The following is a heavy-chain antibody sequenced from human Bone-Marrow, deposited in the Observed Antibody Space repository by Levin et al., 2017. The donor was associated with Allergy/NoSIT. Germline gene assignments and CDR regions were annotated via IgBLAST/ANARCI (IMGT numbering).Heavy chain of an antibody. Sequence: PGESLKISCAASGFTFSSYAMHWVRQAPGKGLEWVAVISYDGSNKYYADSVKGRFTISRDNSKNTLYLQMNSLRAEDTAVYYCARMKHSSLSGRQYYYYYGMDVWGQGTTVTVSS. V-gene: IGHV3-30*04. D-gene: IGHD6-6*01. J-gene: IGHJ6*02. CDR2: ISYDGSNK. CDR1: GFTFSSYA. CDR3: ARMKHSSLSGRQYYYYYGMDV.